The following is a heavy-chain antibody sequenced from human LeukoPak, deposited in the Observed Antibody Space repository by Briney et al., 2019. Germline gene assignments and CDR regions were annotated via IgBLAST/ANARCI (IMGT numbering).Heavy chain of an antibody. Sequence: ASVKVSCKASGYTFTDYYMHWVRQAPGQGLEWMGWINPYSGGTNYAQKFQGRVTMTRDTSISTAYMELSRLRSDDTAVYYRASSTYDYTKVDFDYWGQGTLVTVSS. D-gene: IGHD4-11*01. CDR3: ASSTYDYTKVDFDY. CDR1: GYTFTDYY. J-gene: IGHJ4*02. V-gene: IGHV1-2*02. CDR2: INPYSGGT.